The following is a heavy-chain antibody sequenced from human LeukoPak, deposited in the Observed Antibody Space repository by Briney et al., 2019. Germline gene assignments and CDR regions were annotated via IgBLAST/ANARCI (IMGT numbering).Heavy chain of an antibody. Sequence: PSETLSLTRAVYGGSLSGYYWSWIRQPPGKGLEWIGEINHSGSTNYNPSLKSRVTISVDTSKNQFSLKLSSVTAADTAVYYCARELRGSYCFYYYYYYMDVWGKGTTVTVSS. V-gene: IGHV4-34*01. CDR3: ARELRGSYCFYYYYYYMDV. J-gene: IGHJ6*03. CDR2: INHSGST. CDR1: GGSLSGYY. D-gene: IGHD1-26*01.